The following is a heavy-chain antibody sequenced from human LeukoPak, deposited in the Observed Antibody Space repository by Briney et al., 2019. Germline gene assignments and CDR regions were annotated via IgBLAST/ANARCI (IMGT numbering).Heavy chain of an antibody. CDR2: IYTSGST. J-gene: IGHJ4*02. CDR1: GGSISSYY. CDR3: ARDRANGVCAD. V-gene: IGHV4-4*07. D-gene: IGHD2-8*01. Sequence: PSETLSLTCTVSGGSISSYYWSWIRQPAGKGLEWIGRIYTSGSTNYNPSLKSRVTLSVDTSKNKFSLKLSSVTAADTAVYYCARDRANGVCADWGQGTLVTVSS.